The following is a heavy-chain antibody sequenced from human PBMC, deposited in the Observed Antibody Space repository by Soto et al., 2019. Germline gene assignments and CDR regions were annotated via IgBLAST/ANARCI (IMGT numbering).Heavy chain of an antibody. CDR3: ARESEDLTSNFDY. CDR2: ISSTTNYI. V-gene: IGHV3-21*06. CDR1: GFTFTRYS. J-gene: IGHJ4*02. Sequence: GGSLRLSCAASGFTFTRYSMNWVRQAPGKGLEWVSSISSTTNYIYYGVSMKGRFTISRDNAKNSLYLEMNSLRAEDTAVYYCARESEDLTSNFDYWGQGTLVTVSS.